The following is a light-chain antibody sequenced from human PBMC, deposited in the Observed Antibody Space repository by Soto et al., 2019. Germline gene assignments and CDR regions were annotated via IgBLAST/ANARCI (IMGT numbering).Light chain of an antibody. J-gene: IGKJ1*01. V-gene: IGKV1-39*01. Sequence: DIQMTQFPSSLSASVGDSVTITCRASQNIRIYLNWYQHKPGKAPSVLVYGASTLQSGVPSRFSGSASGPVYTLTINSLQPGDFATYYCQQTYNSPLTFGQGTKVDIK. CDR1: QNIRIY. CDR3: QQTYNSPLT. CDR2: GAS.